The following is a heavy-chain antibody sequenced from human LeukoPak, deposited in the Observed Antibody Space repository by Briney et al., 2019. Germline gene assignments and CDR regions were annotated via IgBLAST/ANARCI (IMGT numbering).Heavy chain of an antibody. CDR3: TRDQTPYY. CDR2: IASETYGGTA. Sequence: GGSLRLSCAASGFTFSSYGMSWVRQAPGKGLEWVGFIASETYGGTAEYAASVKGRFTISRDDSKSIAYLQMNSLKTEDTAVYYCTRDQTPYYWGQGTLVTVSS. V-gene: IGHV3-49*04. CDR1: GFTFSSYG. J-gene: IGHJ4*02.